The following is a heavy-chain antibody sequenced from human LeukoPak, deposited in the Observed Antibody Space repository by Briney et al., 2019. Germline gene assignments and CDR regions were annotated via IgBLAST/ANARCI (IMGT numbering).Heavy chain of an antibody. V-gene: IGHV3-30*03. CDR1: GFTFSSYS. D-gene: IGHD3-3*01. CDR3: ARRFLIGDFDY. CDR2: ISYDGINE. Sequence: GGSLRLSCAASGFTFSSYSMHWVRQAPGKGLEWVAVISYDGINEYYADSVKGRITISRDNSKNTLYLQMNSLRTEDTAVYYCARRFLIGDFDYWGQGTLVTVSS. J-gene: IGHJ4*02.